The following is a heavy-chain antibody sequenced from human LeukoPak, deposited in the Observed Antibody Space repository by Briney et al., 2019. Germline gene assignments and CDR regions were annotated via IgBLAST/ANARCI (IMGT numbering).Heavy chain of an antibody. CDR3: ARRGGVVPAAHMDV. V-gene: IGHV3-48*01. Sequence: PGGSLRLSCAASGFPLSSYSMTWFRQAPGRGREWVSYISSSSSTIYYADSVKGRFTISRDNAKNSLYLQMNSLRAEDTAVYYCARRGGVVPAAHMDVWGKGTTVTVSS. J-gene: IGHJ6*03. D-gene: IGHD2-2*01. CDR2: ISSSSSTI. CDR1: GFPLSSYS.